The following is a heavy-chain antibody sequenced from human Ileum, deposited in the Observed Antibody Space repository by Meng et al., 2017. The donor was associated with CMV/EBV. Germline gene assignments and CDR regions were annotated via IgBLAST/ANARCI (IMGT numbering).Heavy chain of an antibody. CDR1: GGSLGGGYY. Sequence: QGQLQESGPGLVKPSLTLSLTCTVSGGSLGGGYYWNWIRQPAGKGLEWIGRIYTSGSTNYNPSLKSRFTISVDTSKNQFSLNLTSVTAADTAVYYCARDSAWLIDQWGQGTLVTVSS. CDR2: IYTSGST. CDR3: ARDSAWLIDQ. D-gene: IGHD6-19*01. J-gene: IGHJ4*02. V-gene: IGHV4-61*02.